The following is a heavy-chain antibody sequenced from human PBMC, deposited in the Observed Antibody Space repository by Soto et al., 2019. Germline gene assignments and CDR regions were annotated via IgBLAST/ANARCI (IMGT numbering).Heavy chain of an antibody. Sequence: QVQLVESGGGVVQPGTSLRLSCAASGSTFSNYGMHWVRQAPGKGLEWVAVVWYDGTTKFYQDSVKGLFTISRDNSNNTLYRQMNSLRVDDTAVYYCATVDNYYGSVFWGQGTLVTISS. J-gene: IGHJ4*02. CDR1: GSTFSNYG. CDR3: ATVDNYYGSVF. V-gene: IGHV3-33*01. D-gene: IGHD3-10*01. CDR2: VWYDGTTK.